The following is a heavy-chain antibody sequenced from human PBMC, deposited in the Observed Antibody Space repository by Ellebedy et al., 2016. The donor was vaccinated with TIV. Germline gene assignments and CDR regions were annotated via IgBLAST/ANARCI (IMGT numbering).Heavy chain of an antibody. CDR3: ARGSGYCSSTSCSGGSD. D-gene: IGHD2-2*01. Sequence: PGGSLRLSCVDSGLTFSRYWMSWVRQTPGRGLEWVANIKQDGSDKNYVDSVKGRFTISRDNAKKSLYLQMDSLRAEDTAVYYCARGSGYCSSTSCSGGSDWGQGTPVTVSS. CDR1: GLTFSRYW. CDR2: IKQDGSDK. V-gene: IGHV3-7*03. J-gene: IGHJ4*02.